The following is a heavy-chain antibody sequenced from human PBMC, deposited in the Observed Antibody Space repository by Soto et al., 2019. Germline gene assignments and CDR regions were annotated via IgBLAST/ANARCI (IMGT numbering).Heavy chain of an antibody. CDR2: IYSGGST. V-gene: IGHV3-53*04. D-gene: IGHD3-10*02. J-gene: IGHJ4*02. Sequence: EVQLVESGGGLVQPGGSLRLSCAASGFTVSSNYMSWVRQAPGKGLEWVSVIYSGGSTYYADSVKGRFTISSNNYNNTLLLLINSMRAEDTAAYYSAGDFRPPHGVRYFDYWGQGTLVTVSS. CDR1: GFTVSSNY. CDR3: AGDFRPPHGVRYFDY.